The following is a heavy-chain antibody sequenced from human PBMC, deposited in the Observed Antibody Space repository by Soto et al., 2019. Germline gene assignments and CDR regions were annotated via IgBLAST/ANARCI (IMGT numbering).Heavy chain of an antibody. D-gene: IGHD1-7*01. CDR3: ARDNWNYGFYYYGMDV. CDR2: IIPIFGTA. CDR1: GGTFSSYS. Sequence: SVKVSCKASGGTFSSYSISWVRQAPGQGLEWMGGIIPIFGTANYAQKFQGRVTITADESTSTAYMELSSLRSEDTAVYYCARDNWNYGFYYYGMDVWGQGTTVTVSS. V-gene: IGHV1-69*13. J-gene: IGHJ6*02.